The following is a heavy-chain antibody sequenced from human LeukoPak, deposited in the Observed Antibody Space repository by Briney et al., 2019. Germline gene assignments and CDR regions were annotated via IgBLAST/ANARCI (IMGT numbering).Heavy chain of an antibody. V-gene: IGHV4-61*02. J-gene: IGHJ6*03. Sequence: SQTLSLTCTVSGGSISSGSYYWSWIRQPAGKGLEWIGRIYTSRSTNYNPSLKSRVTISVDTSKNQFSLKLSSVTAADTAVYYCARDQMLVIAAANFFDYYYMDVWGKGTTVTVSS. CDR2: IYTSRST. CDR3: ARDQMLVIAAANFFDYYYMDV. D-gene: IGHD6-13*01. CDR1: GGSISSGSYY.